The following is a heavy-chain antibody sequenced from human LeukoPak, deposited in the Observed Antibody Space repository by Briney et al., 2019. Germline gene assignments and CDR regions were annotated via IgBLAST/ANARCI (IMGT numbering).Heavy chain of an antibody. J-gene: IGHJ6*02. V-gene: IGHV1-18*01. CDR2: ISAYNGNT. CDR3: ARDRPYSSSWGGMDV. Sequence: ASVKVSCKASGYTFTSYGISWVRQAPGQRLEWMGWISAYNGNTNYAQKLQGRVTMTTDTSTSTAYMELRSLRSDDTAVYYCARDRPYSSSWGGMDVWGQGTTVTVSS. CDR1: GYTFTSYG. D-gene: IGHD6-13*01.